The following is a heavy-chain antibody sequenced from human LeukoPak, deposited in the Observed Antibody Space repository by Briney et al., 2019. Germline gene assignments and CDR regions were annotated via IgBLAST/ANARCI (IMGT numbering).Heavy chain of an antibody. CDR1: GLTVSSNC. Sequence: GGSLRLSCAASGLTVSSNCMSWVRQAPGKGLEWVSFIYSGGSTYYTDSLKGRFTISRDNAKNSLYLQMNSLRAEDTAVYYCARDIAVAGTIYYYYMDVWGKGTTVTVSS. J-gene: IGHJ6*03. V-gene: IGHV3-53*01. CDR3: ARDIAVAGTIYYYYMDV. D-gene: IGHD6-19*01. CDR2: IYSGGST.